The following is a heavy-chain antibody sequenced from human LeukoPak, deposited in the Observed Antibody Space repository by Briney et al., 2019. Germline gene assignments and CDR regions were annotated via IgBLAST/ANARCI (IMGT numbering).Heavy chain of an antibody. V-gene: IGHV3-21*04. CDR3: ARRAGDYSHPYDY. CDR1: GFTFYTYS. Sequence: GGSLRLSCAASGFTFYTYSMNWVRQAPGKGLEWVSSISSSGTYTYHADSVKGRFTISRDSSKNTPYLQMNSLRAEDTAVYYCARRAGDYSHPYDYWGQGTLVTVSS. CDR2: ISSSGTYT. D-gene: IGHD3-22*01. J-gene: IGHJ4*02.